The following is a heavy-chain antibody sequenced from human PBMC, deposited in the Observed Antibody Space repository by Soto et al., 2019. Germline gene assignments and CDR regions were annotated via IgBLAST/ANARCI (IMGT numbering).Heavy chain of an antibody. CDR2: IKPDGSEK. D-gene: IGHD1-1*01. Sequence: GGSLRLSCAASGFTFSSYWMSWVRQAPGKGLEWVANIKPDGSEKYHVDSVNGRFTISRDNAKNSLYLQMNSLRAEDTAVYYCAGDLWLPGTTESYFDPWGQGTLVTVSS. CDR3: AGDLWLPGTTESYFDP. J-gene: IGHJ5*02. CDR1: GFTFSSYW. V-gene: IGHV3-7*01.